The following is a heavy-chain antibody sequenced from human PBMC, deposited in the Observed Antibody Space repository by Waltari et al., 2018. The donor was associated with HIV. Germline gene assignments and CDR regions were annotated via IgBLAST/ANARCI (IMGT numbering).Heavy chain of an antibody. CDR3: AREVDCFSNRCSGGLMSY. CDR2: ISFDGDNK. V-gene: IGHV3-30*14. J-gene: IGHJ4*02. Sequence: QEQLVESGGAVVQPGGYLKVSCAAPGFPVTDLATHWASQAPGKGLEWVALISFDGDNKKYADSVRGRFTVSKDNSNNTLNNKMNSLRQGDTALYYCAREVDCFSNRCSGGLMSYWGQGTLVSVSS. CDR1: GFPVTDLA. D-gene: IGHD2-2*01.